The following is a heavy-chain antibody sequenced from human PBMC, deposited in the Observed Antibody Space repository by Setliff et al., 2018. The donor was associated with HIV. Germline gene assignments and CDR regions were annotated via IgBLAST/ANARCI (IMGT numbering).Heavy chain of an antibody. Sequence: GSLRLSCVASGFTFRTFAMHWVRQAPGKGLEWVSVISYDGSEKYYVVSVKGRCTISRANAKNSLYLQMNSLRAEDTAVYYCARDSYGGKIHYYMDVWGKGTTVTVS. D-gene: IGHD2-15*01. CDR2: ISYDGSEK. J-gene: IGHJ6*03. V-gene: IGHV3-30*07. CDR3: ARDSYGGKIHYYMDV. CDR1: GFTFRTFA.